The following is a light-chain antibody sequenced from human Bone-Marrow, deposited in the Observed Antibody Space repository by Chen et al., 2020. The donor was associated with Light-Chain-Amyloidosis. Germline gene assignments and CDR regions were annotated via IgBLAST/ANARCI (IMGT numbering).Light chain of an antibody. CDR2: DNS. V-gene: IGLV3-21*03. CDR1: NIGSTS. Sequence: SYVLTQPPSVSVALGKTATIACGGNNIGSTSVHWYQQTPGQAPLLVVYDNSDRPSGIPDRLSGSNSGTTATLTISRVEAGDEADYYCQVWDRSSDRPVFGGGTKLTVL. J-gene: IGLJ3*02. CDR3: QVWDRSSDRPV.